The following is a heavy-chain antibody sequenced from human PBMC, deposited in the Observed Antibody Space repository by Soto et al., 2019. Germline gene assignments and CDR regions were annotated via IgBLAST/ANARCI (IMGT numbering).Heavy chain of an antibody. Sequence: ASVKVSCKPSGYTFNTYYLHWVRQAPGQALEWMGVIHPSGGGTTYAQKFLGRVTVTRDTSTSTVFMELSSLRSDDTAVYYCARGAIFGVVIVGFDTWGRETVVPVSS. V-gene: IGHV1-46*02. CDR2: IHPSGGGT. CDR1: GYTFNTYY. CDR3: ARGAIFGVVIVGFDT. J-gene: IGHJ5*02. D-gene: IGHD3-3*02.